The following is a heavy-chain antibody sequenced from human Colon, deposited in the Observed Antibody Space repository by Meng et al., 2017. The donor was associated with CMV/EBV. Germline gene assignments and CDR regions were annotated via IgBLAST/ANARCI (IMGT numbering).Heavy chain of an antibody. CDR2: VSGDGFSA. J-gene: IGHJ4*02. V-gene: IGHV3-43*02. CDR3: AKSGGETDDLWSGYYNFIDY. Sequence: GGSLRPSCEASGFNFDDYVMHWVRQVPGKGLEWVSLVSGDGFSAYYVDSVRGRFTISRDNSRNVLYLQMNSLRVEDTAVYYCAKSGGETDDLWSGYYNFIDYWGQGTPVTVSS. D-gene: IGHD3-3*01. CDR1: GFNFDDYV.